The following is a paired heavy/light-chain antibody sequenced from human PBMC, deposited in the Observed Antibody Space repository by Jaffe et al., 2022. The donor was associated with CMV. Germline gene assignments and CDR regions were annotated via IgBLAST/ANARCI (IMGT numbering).Heavy chain of an antibody. CDR2: INEDEREK. V-gene: IGHV3-7*01. CDR1: GFTFSSYW. Sequence: EVQLVESGGGLVQPGGSLRLSCVASGFTFSSYWMNWVRQAPGKGLEWVANINEDEREKNYVDSVKGRFTISRDNAKNSLYLQMNSLGADDTAVYYCARDRNPLPWELPDYWGQGTLVTVSS. D-gene: IGHD1-26*01. CDR3: ARDRNPLPWELPDY. J-gene: IGHJ4*02.
Light chain of an antibody. CDR3: GSYTTGSTRV. J-gene: IGLJ3*02. CDR1: SGDFGSYNF. Sequence: QSVLTQPASVSGSPGQSITISCTATSGDFGSYNFVSWYQQHPGKAPKLMIFEVSNRPSGISIRFSGSKSGNTATLTISGLRAEDEADYYCGSYTTGSTRVFGGGTKLTVL. CDR2: EVS. V-gene: IGLV2-14*01.